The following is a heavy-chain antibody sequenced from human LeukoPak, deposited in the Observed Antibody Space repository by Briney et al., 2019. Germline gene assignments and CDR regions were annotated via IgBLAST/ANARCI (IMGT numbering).Heavy chain of an antibody. CDR1: GFTFSSNE. D-gene: IGHD3-22*01. V-gene: IGHV3-21*01. Sequence: PGGSLRLSCAASGFTFSSNEMNWVRQAPGKGLEWVSSISSSSSYIYYADSVKGRFTISRDNAKNSLYLQMNSLRAEDTAVYYCARGGSGYYHRFDYWGQGTLVTVSS. CDR2: ISSSSSYI. CDR3: ARGGSGYYHRFDY. J-gene: IGHJ4*02.